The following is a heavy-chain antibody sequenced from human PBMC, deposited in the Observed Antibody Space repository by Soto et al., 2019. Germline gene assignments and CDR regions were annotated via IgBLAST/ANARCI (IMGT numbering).Heavy chain of an antibody. Sequence: SGQLSCQASGFTFTSSAVRWVRQARGQRLEWVGWIGVGSGNRHYAKKFQERVTITRDMSTNTAYMELSSLRSEDKAVYYCAALGVKFDHWGQGTLVTVS. CDR2: IGVGSGNR. D-gene: IGHD2-8*01. V-gene: IGHV1-58*01. CDR1: GFTFTSSA. CDR3: AALGVKFDH. J-gene: IGHJ4*02.